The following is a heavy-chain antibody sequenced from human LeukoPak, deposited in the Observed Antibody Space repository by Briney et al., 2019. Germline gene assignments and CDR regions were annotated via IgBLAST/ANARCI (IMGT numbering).Heavy chain of an antibody. V-gene: IGHV4-39*07. CDR3: ARGSERDYDYVWGSYRSSYFDY. J-gene: IGHJ4*02. D-gene: IGHD3-16*02. CDR2: IYTSGST. CDR1: GGSISSSSYY. Sequence: KSSETLSLTCTVSGGSISSSSYYWGWIRQPPGKGLEWIGSIYTSGSTNYNPSLKSRVTISVDTSKNQFSLKLSSVTAADTAVYYCARGSERDYDYVWGSYRSSYFDYWGQGTLVTVSS.